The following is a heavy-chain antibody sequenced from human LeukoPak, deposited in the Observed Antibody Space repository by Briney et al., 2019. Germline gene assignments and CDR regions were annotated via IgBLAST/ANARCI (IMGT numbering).Heavy chain of an antibody. V-gene: IGHV1-8*03. CDR2: MNPNSGNT. CDR1: GYTFTSYD. J-gene: IGHJ5*02. D-gene: IGHD1-26*01. CDR3: ARAPPYSGSYYDWFDP. Sequence: AASVKVSCKASGYTFTSYDINWVRQATGQGLEWMGWMNPNSGNTGYAQKFQGGVTITRNTSISTAYMELSSLRSEDTAVYYCARAPPYSGSYYDWFDPWGQGTLVTVSS.